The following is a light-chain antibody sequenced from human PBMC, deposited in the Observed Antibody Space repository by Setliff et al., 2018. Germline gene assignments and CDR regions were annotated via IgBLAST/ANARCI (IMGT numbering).Light chain of an antibody. Sequence: QSVLTQPPSVSGAPGQRVTISCTGSSSNIGAGYDVHWYQQLPGTAPKLLIYGNSNRPSGVPDRFSGSKSGTSASLAITGLQAEDEADYYCQSYDSSLSVRIVGTGTKV. CDR3: QSYDSSLSVRI. CDR1: SSNIGAGYD. J-gene: IGLJ1*01. CDR2: GNS. V-gene: IGLV1-40*01.